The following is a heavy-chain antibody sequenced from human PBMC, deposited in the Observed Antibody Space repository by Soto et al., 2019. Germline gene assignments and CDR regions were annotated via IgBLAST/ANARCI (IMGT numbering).Heavy chain of an antibody. CDR3: ARERVLFGELFGGYDAFDI. V-gene: IGHV1-69*01. D-gene: IGHD3-10*02. Sequence: QVQLVQSGAEVKKPGSSVKVSCKASGGTFSSYAISWVRQAPGQGLEWMGGLIPIFGTANYAQKFQGRVTITADETTRTAYNELSRLRCEDTVVYYCARERVLFGELFGGYDAFDIWGQGTMVTVSS. CDR1: GGTFSSYA. CDR2: LIPIFGTA. J-gene: IGHJ3*02.